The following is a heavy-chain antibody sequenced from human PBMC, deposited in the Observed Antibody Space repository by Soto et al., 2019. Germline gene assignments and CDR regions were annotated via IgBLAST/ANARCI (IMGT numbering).Heavy chain of an antibody. CDR3: ARDNDRLQLGGNYYYIMDV. D-gene: IGHD4-4*01. CDR2: IIPLFRTP. Sequence: QVQLVQSGAEVKEPGSSVKVSCKASGGTFSSYAISWVRQAPGQGLEWMGGIIPLFRTPDYAQKFQGRFTITADEPTSTAYMELSSLRFDDTAVYYCARDNDRLQLGGNYYYIMDVWGQGTTITVSS. J-gene: IGHJ6*02. CDR1: GGTFSSYA. V-gene: IGHV1-69*12.